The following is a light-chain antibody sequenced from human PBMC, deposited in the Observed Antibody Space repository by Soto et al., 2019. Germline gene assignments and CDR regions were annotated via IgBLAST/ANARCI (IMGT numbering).Light chain of an antibody. Sequence: DIQMTQSPPSLSASVGDRVTITCRASQSASNYLHWYQQKPGKVPKLLIYGTSSLQSGVPSRFAGSGSETEFTLTISSLQLDDVATYYCQQTYATPYSFGGGTNVDI. V-gene: IGKV1-39*01. CDR3: QQTYATPYS. CDR2: GTS. J-gene: IGKJ2*03. CDR1: QSASNY.